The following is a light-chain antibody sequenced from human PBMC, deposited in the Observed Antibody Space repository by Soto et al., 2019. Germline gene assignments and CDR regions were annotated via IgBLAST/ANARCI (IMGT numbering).Light chain of an antibody. V-gene: IGLV2-14*01. CDR2: EVS. CDR3: SSYSSSSTRV. CDR1: SSDVGGYNY. J-gene: IGLJ2*01. Sequence: QSALTQPASVSGSPGQSITISFTGTSSDVGGYNYVSWYQQHPGKAPKLMIYEVSKRPSGVSNRFSGSKSGNTASLTISGLQDEDEADYYCSSYSSSSTRVFGGGTKLTVL.